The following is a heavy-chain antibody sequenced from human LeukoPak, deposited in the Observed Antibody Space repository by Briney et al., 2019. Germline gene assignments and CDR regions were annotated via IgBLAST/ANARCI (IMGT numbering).Heavy chain of an antibody. D-gene: IGHD6-13*01. Sequence: SETLSLTCTVSGGSISSYYWSWIRQPAGKGLELIGRIYTSGSTNYNPSLKSRVTMSVDTSKNQFSLKLSSVTAADTAVYYCAREGAFGYSSPMDIWGQGTMVTVSS. V-gene: IGHV4-4*07. CDR2: IYTSGST. CDR3: AREGAFGYSSPMDI. CDR1: GGSISSYY. J-gene: IGHJ3*02.